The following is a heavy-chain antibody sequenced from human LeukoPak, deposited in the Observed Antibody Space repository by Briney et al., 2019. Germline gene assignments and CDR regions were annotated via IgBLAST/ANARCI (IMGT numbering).Heavy chain of an antibody. CDR1: GFTFSSYA. Sequence: GASLRLSCAASGFTFSSYAMSWVRQAPGKGLEWVSAISGSGGSTYYADSVKGRFTISRDNSKNTLYLQMNSLRAEDTAVYYCARSVPSRYSSGWYDSPYLHFWGQGTLVTVSS. CDR2: ISGSGGST. D-gene: IGHD6-19*01. J-gene: IGHJ4*02. V-gene: IGHV3-23*01. CDR3: ARSVPSRYSSGWYDSPYLHF.